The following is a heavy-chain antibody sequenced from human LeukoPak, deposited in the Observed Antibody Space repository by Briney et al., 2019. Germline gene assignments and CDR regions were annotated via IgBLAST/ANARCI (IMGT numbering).Heavy chain of an antibody. CDR1: GFTFSIYA. CDR2: ITGSGDST. CDR3: ARGRDSYDSSGYYPTEDY. J-gene: IGHJ4*02. D-gene: IGHD3-22*01. Sequence: PGGSQRLSCAASGFTFSIYAMSWVRQAPGKGLEWVSTITGSGDSTYFADSVKGRFTISRDNSKNTLYLQMDSLRAEDTAVYYCARGRDSYDSSGYYPTEDYWGQGTLVTVSS. V-gene: IGHV3-23*01.